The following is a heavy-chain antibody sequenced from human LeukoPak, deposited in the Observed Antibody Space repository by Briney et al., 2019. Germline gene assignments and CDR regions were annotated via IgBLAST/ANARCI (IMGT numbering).Heavy chain of an antibody. D-gene: IGHD3-10*01. J-gene: IGHJ5*02. Sequence: ASVKVSCKASGYTFTSYGLTWVRQAPGQGLEWMGWNSSYNDDTDYAQKFQGRVTMTTDTSTSTAYMELRSLRSDDTAVYYCARVVRGIIQSKRSTWLDPWGQGTLVTVSS. CDR2: NSSYNDDT. CDR3: ARVVRGIIQSKRSTWLDP. V-gene: IGHV1-18*01. CDR1: GYTFTSYG.